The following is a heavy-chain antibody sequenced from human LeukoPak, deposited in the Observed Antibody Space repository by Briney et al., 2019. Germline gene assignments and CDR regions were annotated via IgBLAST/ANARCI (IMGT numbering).Heavy chain of an antibody. Sequence: SETLSLTCTVWGGSISSYHWSWIRQPPWKGLEWIGYIYYSGSTNYNPSLKSRVTISVDTSKNQFSLQLSSVTAADTAVYYCARDSTPGYYYDSSGYYPYYYYDMDVWGKGTTVTVSS. CDR3: ARDSTPGYYYDSSGYYPYYYYDMDV. J-gene: IGHJ6*03. D-gene: IGHD3-22*01. CDR2: IYYSGST. CDR1: GGSISSYH. V-gene: IGHV4-59*01.